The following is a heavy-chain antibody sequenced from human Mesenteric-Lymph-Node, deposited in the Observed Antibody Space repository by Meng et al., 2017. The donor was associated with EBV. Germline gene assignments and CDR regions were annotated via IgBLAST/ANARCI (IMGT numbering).Heavy chain of an antibody. D-gene: IGHD2-21*01. CDR2: INHSGST. Sequence: VQLQQGGAGMLKPSETLSLPCDVYGGSFSGYYWGWIRQPPGKGLEWIGEINHSGSTNYNPSLTSRVTISVDTSKNHFSLKLTSVTAADTAVYYCARAFCGGDCSHFDYWGQGTLVTVSS. J-gene: IGHJ4*02. CDR3: ARAFCGGDCSHFDY. CDR1: GGSFSGYY. V-gene: IGHV4-34*01.